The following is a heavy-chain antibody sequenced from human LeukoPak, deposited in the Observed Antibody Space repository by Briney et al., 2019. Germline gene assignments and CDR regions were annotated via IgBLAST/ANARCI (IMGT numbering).Heavy chain of an antibody. D-gene: IGHD2-2*01. CDR1: GFTFSSYT. Sequence: GGSLRLSCAASGFTFSSYTMNWVRQAPGKGLEWLSFITLGGATYYPDSVKGRFTISRDNAKNSLYLQMNSLRAEDTAVYYCASCSSTNCYWGQGTLVTVSS. J-gene: IGHJ4*02. V-gene: IGHV3-48*01. CDR2: ITLGGAT. CDR3: ASCSSTNCY.